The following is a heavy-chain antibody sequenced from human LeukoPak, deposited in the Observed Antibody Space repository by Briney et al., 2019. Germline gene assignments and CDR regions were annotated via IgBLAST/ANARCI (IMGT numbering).Heavy chain of an antibody. CDR2: ISSSSTI. J-gene: IGHJ4*02. Sequence: GGSLRLSCAASVFTFSDYFMNWVRQAPGKGLEGVSSISSSSTIYYADSVKRRFTISRDNAKNSLYLQMNSLRAEDTAVYYCARVEVAVAIDYWGQGTLVTVSS. CDR3: ARVEVAVAIDY. V-gene: IGHV3-69-1*01. D-gene: IGHD6-19*01. CDR1: VFTFSDYF.